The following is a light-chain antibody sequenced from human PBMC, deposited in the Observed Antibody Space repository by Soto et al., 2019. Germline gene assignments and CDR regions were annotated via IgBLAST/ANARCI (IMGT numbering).Light chain of an antibody. CDR2: EVS. Sequence: QSVLTQPPSASESPGQSVTISCPGTSSDVGGYNYVSWYQQHPGKAPKLLISEVSKRPSGVPDRFSGSKSGNAASLTVSGLQAEDEADYYCSSYAGAFYVFGTGTKVTVL. J-gene: IGLJ1*01. V-gene: IGLV2-8*01. CDR3: SSYAGAFYV. CDR1: SSDVGGYNY.